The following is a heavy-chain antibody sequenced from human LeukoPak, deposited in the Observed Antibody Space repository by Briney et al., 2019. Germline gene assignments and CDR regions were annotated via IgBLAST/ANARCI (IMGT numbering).Heavy chain of an antibody. D-gene: IGHD1-26*01. Sequence: SETLSLTCAVSTDSITSNWWSWVRQPPGKGLEWIGEVHKSGSTNYYPSLQSRITISIDKSKNQIALELTSVTAADTAVYYCAKEIVGAPTPGAYWGQGILVTVSS. CDR1: TDSITSNW. V-gene: IGHV4-4*02. CDR2: VHKSGST. CDR3: AKEIVGAPTPGAY. J-gene: IGHJ4*02.